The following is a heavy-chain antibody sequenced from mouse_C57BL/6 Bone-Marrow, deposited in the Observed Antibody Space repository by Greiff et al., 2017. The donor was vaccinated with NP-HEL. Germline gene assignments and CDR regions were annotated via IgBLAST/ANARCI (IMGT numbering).Heavy chain of an antibody. CDR3: ARAIYYGSSSFAY. CDR2: IYPGDGDT. J-gene: IGHJ3*01. Sequence: VHLVESGPELVKPGASVKISCKASGYAFSSSWMNWVKQRPGKGLEWIGRIYPGDGDTNYNGKFKGKATLTADKSSSTAYMQLSSLTSDDSAVYFCARAIYYGSSSFAYWGQGTLVTVSA. CDR1: GYAFSSSW. D-gene: IGHD1-1*01. V-gene: IGHV1-82*01.